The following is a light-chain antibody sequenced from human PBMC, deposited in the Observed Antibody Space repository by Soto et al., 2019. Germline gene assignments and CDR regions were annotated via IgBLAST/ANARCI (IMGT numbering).Light chain of an antibody. Sequence: DMQMTQFPSSLSASVGDRVTITCRPSQTIDNYLNWYQHKPGKAPKLLIYGASTLQSGVSSRFTGSASGTDFTLTIDNLQAEDFATYYCQQTYTIPFAFGQGTKLEI. CDR3: QQTYTIPFA. J-gene: IGKJ2*01. CDR2: GAS. CDR1: QTIDNY. V-gene: IGKV1-39*01.